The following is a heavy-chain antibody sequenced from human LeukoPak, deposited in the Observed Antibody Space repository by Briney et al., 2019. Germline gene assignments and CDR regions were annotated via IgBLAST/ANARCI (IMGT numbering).Heavy chain of an antibody. D-gene: IGHD6-19*01. CDR1: GFTFRSYA. J-gene: IGHJ4*02. CDR3: GRGQWQELHDY. V-gene: IGHV3-23*01. Sequence: GGSLRLSCAASGFTFRSYAMSWVRQAPGKGREWVSAISGSGGSTYYADSVKGRFTISRDNSKNTLYLQMNSLRAEDTAVYYCGRGQWQELHDYWGQGTLVIVSS. CDR2: ISGSGGST.